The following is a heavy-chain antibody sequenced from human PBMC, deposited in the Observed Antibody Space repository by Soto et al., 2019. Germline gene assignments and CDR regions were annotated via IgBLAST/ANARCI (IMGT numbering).Heavy chain of an antibody. J-gene: IGHJ6*02. CDR1: GGTFSSYA. CDR2: IIPIFGTA. Sequence: SVKVSCKASGGTFSSYAISWVRQAPGQGLEWMGGIIPIFGTANYAQKFQGRVTITADKSTSTAYMELSSLRSEDTAVYYCARIGRYCSSTSCYIHYYYYGMDVWGQGTTFTVSS. V-gene: IGHV1-69*06. CDR3: ARIGRYCSSTSCYIHYYYYGMDV. D-gene: IGHD2-2*02.